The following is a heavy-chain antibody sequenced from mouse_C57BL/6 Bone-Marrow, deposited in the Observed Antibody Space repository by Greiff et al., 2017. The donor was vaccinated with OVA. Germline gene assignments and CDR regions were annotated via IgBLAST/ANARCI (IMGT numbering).Heavy chain of an antibody. D-gene: IGHD2-4*01. CDR2: ISNGGGST. Sequence: VQLKESGGGLVQPGGSLKLSCAASGFTFSDYYMYWVRQTPEKRLEWVAYISNGGGSTYYPDTVKGRFTISRDNAKNTLYLQMSRLKSEDTAMYYCASFYYDYLYWGQGTSVTVSS. CDR1: GFTFSDYY. J-gene: IGHJ4*01. CDR3: ASFYYDYLY. V-gene: IGHV5-12*01.